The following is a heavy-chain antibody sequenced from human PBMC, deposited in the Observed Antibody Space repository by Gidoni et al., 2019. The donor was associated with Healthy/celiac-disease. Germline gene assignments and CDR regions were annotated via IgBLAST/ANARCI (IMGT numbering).Heavy chain of an antibody. Sequence: EVQLLESGGGLVQPGGSLRLSCAASGFTFSSYAMSWVRQAPGKGLEWVSAISGSGGSTYYADSVEGRFTISRDNSKNTLYLQMNSLRAEDTAVYYCAKFGGSCYFEECGWFDPWGQGTLVTVSS. V-gene: IGHV3-23*01. D-gene: IGHD2-15*01. CDR1: GFTFSSYA. J-gene: IGHJ5*02. CDR2: ISGSGGST. CDR3: AKFGGSCYFEECGWFDP.